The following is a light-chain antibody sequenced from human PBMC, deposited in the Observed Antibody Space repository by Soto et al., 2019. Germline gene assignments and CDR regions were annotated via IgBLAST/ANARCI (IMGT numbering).Light chain of an antibody. CDR1: QSINSW. CDR2: KAS. Sequence: DIQMTQSPSTLSASIGDRVTITCRASQSINSWLAWYQQKPGKAPKLLIYKASSLESGVPSRFSGSGSGTEFTLTISSLQPDDFATYYCQHFNSYPVTFGQGTKVEIK. V-gene: IGKV1-5*03. CDR3: QHFNSYPVT. J-gene: IGKJ1*01.